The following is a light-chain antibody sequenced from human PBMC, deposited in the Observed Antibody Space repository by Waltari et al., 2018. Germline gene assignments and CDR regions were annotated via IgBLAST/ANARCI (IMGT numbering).Light chain of an antibody. CDR3: QQSYSPVWT. CDR2: GVS. J-gene: IGKJ1*01. Sequence: DIQMTQSPSSLSASVGDRVIITCRASQSIGRYLNWYQQKPGKAPRLLIYGVSSLYSGGPSRFSGSGSETDFTLTISSLQPEDCATYYCQQSYSPVWTFGQGTKVEIK. V-gene: IGKV1-39*01. CDR1: QSIGRY.